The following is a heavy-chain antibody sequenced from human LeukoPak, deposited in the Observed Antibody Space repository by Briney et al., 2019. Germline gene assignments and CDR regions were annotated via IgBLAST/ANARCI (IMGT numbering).Heavy chain of an antibody. CDR3: ARDRRSYCSGANCDSGTDY. CDR1: GYTFTSYA. V-gene: IGHV1-3*03. D-gene: IGHD2-15*01. CDR2: INAGNGNT. Sequence: GASVKVSCKASGYTFTSYAMHWVRQAPGQRLEWMGWINAGNGNTKYSQEFQGRVTITRDTSASTAYMELSSLRSEDMAVYYCARDRRSYCSGANCDSGTDYWGQGTLVTVSS. J-gene: IGHJ4*02.